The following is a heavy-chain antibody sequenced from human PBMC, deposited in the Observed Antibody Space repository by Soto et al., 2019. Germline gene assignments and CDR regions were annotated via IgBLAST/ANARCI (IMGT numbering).Heavy chain of an antibody. D-gene: IGHD4-17*01. V-gene: IGHV4-4*02. CDR2: IYHSGST. J-gene: IGHJ4*02. CDR1: GGSISSSNW. Sequence: SETLSLTCAVSGGSISSSNWWSWVRQPPGKGLEWIGEIYHSGSTNYNPSLKSRATISVDKSKNQFSLKLSSVTAADTAVYYCARVYPVYGAIDYWGQGTLVTVSS. CDR3: ARVYPVYGAIDY.